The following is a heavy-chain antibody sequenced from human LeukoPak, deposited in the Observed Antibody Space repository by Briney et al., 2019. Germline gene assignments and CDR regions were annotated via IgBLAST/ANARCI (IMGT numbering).Heavy chain of an antibody. D-gene: IGHD2-15*01. Sequence: GGSLRLSCAASGFTFSSYGMHWVRQAPGKGLEWVAVISYDGSNKYYADSVKGRFTISRDNSKNTLYLQMNSLRAEDTAVYYVVALGAFDIWGQGTMVTVSS. V-gene: IGHV3-30*03. CDR2: ISYDGSNK. CDR3: VALGAFDI. J-gene: IGHJ3*02. CDR1: GFTFSSYG.